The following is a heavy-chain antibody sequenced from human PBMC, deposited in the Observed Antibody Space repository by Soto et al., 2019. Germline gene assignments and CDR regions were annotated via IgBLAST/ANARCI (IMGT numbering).Heavy chain of an antibody. CDR2: ISAYIGYT. Sequence: PRASVKVSCKASGGTFSSYAISWVRQAPGQGLEWMGWISAYIGYTNFAQKLQGRVSLTTDTSSTTAYMELRSLTSDDTAVYYCFLDLVPGYTAIFFYWAQGTLATVST. CDR3: FLDLVPGYTAIFFY. V-gene: IGHV1-18*01. J-gene: IGHJ4*02. CDR1: GGTFSSYA. D-gene: IGHD2-21*02.